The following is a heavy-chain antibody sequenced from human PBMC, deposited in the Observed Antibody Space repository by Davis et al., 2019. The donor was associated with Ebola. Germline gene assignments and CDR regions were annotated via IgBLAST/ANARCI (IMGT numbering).Heavy chain of an antibody. V-gene: IGHV3-30*02. J-gene: IGHJ6*02. CDR3: AKDGASYYYYYGMDV. Sequence: GGSLRLSCAASGFTFSSYGMHWVRQAPGKGLEWVAVIWYDGSNKYYADSVKGRFTISRDNSKNSLYLQMNSLRAEDTALYYCAKDGASYYYYYGMDVWGQGTTVTVSS. D-gene: IGHD3-16*01. CDR2: IWYDGSNK. CDR1: GFTFSSYG.